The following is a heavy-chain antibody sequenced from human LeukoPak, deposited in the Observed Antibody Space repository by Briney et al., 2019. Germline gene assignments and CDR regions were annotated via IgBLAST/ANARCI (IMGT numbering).Heavy chain of an antibody. J-gene: IGHJ4*02. CDR1: GFTSSSYA. CDR2: ISYDGSNK. D-gene: IGHD3-22*01. Sequence: GGSLRLSCAASGFTSSSYAMHWVRQAPGKGLEWVAVISYDGSNKYYADSVKGRFTISRDNSKNTLYLQMNSLRAEDTAVYYCARPRTRYYYDSSGYYPEDYWGQGTLVTVSS. V-gene: IGHV3-30-3*01. CDR3: ARPRTRYYYDSSGYYPEDY.